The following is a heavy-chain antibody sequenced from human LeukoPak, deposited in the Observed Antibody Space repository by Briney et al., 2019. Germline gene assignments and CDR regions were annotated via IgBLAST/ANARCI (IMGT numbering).Heavy chain of an antibody. J-gene: IGHJ6*03. V-gene: IGHV1-69*05. Sequence: SVKVSCTASGATFTSYTISWGRQAPGPGLEWMGGIIPIFGTANYAHQFQGRGTIITGESKSTAYMELSSLRSENTAVYYCARAWFYDYVWGSYRKDTTHPEYYYYMDVWGKGTTVTVSS. CDR1: GATFTSYT. CDR2: IIPIFGTA. CDR3: ARAWFYDYVWGSYRKDTTHPEYYYYMDV. D-gene: IGHD3-16*02.